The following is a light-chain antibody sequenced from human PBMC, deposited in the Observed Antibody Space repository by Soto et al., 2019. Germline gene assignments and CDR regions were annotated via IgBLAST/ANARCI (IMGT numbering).Light chain of an antibody. CDR1: SSNIGNNY. Sequence: QSVLTQPPSVSAAPGQKVTISCSGSSSNIGNNYVSWYQQLPGTAPKLLIYENNKRPSGIADRFSGSKSGTSATLGTTGLQTGDEADYYCGTWYSSLSAGVFGGGTQLTVL. CDR3: GTWYSSLSAGV. CDR2: ENN. V-gene: IGLV1-51*02. J-gene: IGLJ3*02.